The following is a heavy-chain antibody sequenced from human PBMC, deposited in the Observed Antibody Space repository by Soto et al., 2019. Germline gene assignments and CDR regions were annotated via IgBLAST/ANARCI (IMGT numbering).Heavy chain of an antibody. V-gene: IGHV1-46*01. Sequence: ASVKVSCKASGYTFGNNDISWVRQATGQGLEWMGIINPSGGSTSYAQKFQGRVTMTRDTSTSTVYMELSSLRSEDTAVYYCARDRVDGESPGYYYYGMDVWGQGTTVTVSS. D-gene: IGHD4-17*01. CDR2: INPSGGST. J-gene: IGHJ6*02. CDR1: GYTFGNND. CDR3: ARDRVDGESPGYYYYGMDV.